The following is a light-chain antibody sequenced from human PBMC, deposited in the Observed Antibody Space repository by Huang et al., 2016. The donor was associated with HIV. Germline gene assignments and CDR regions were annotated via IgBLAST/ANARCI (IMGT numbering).Light chain of an antibody. CDR3: LQHHAYPRT. CDR2: AAS. CDR1: QAISNY. J-gene: IGKJ1*01. V-gene: IGKV1-17*03. Sequence: DIQMTQSPFAMSASVGDKVTITCRASQAISNYLVWFQQKPGRAPKRLIYAASSLQRGVPSMFSGSGYGTKFTLTVSSLQPEDFATYYCLQHHAYPRTFGPGTKVEVK.